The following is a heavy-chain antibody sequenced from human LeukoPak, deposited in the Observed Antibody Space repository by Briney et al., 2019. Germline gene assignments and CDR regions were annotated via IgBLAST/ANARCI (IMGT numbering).Heavy chain of an antibody. CDR3: ARGSSGWYGVQFDY. V-gene: IGHV3-48*01. D-gene: IGHD6-19*01. CDR2: ISSSSSTI. Sequence: GGSLRLSCAASGFTFSSYSMNWVRQAPGKGLEWVSYISSSSSTIYYADSVKGRFTISRDNAKNSLYLQMDSLRAEDTAVYYCARGSSGWYGVQFDYWGQGTLVTVSS. J-gene: IGHJ4*02. CDR1: GFTFSSYS.